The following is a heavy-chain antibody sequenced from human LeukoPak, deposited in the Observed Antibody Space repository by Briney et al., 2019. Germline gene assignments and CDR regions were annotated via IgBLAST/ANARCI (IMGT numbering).Heavy chain of an antibody. CDR2: ISGSGDI. Sequence: PGGSLRLSCAAPGFTFSSYTMSWVRQAPGKGLEWVSGISGSGDIFYADSVKGRFTISRDNSKNTLYLQMNSLRAEDTAVYYCARGRPTFYFDYWGQGTRVSVSS. CDR3: ARGRPTFYFDY. V-gene: IGHV3-23*01. D-gene: IGHD3-16*01. J-gene: IGHJ4*02. CDR1: GFTFSSYT.